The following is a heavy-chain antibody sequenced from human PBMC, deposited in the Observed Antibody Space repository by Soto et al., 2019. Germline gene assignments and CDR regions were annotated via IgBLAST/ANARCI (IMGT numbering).Heavy chain of an antibody. J-gene: IGHJ4*02. D-gene: IGHD3-10*01. Sequence: GASVKVSCKASGYIFISNDINWVRQATGHGLEWMGWINPNSGNIGYARRFQGRVTMTRDTAIRTAYMEVSSLRSDDTAVYYCARGRASGSYYLLDYWGQGTLVTVSS. CDR1: GYIFISND. CDR2: INPNSGNI. V-gene: IGHV1-8*01. CDR3: ARGRASGSYYLLDY.